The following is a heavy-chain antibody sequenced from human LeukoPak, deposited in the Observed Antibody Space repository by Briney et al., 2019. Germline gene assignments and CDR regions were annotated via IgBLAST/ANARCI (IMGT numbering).Heavy chain of an antibody. CDR3: ARAGHNSNSGGYDF. CDR1: GYTFIDHY. D-gene: IGHD3-22*01. Sequence: GASVKVSRKPSGYTFIDHYLHWVRQAPGQGLESLGWIDPDTGDRNYPQKFQGRVTMSRYTASSTAYMELNRRRSDDTAVDYCARAGHNSNSGGYDFWGLGTLVTVSS. V-gene: IGHV1-2*02. J-gene: IGHJ4*02. CDR2: IDPDTGDR.